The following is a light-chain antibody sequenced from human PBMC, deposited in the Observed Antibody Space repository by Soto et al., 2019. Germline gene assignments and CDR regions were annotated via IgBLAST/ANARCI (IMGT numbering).Light chain of an antibody. V-gene: IGKV3-15*01. Sequence: EIVMTQSPATLSVSPGERATLSCRASQSVSSNLAWYKQKPGQAPRLLIYGASTRANGIPARFSGSGSGTEFTLTISSLQSEDFAVYYCQQYNNWPRAFGQGTKVEIK. CDR1: QSVSSN. CDR2: GAS. CDR3: QQYNNWPRA. J-gene: IGKJ1*01.